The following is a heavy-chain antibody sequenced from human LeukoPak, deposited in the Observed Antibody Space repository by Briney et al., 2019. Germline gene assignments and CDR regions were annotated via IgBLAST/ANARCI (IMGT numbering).Heavy chain of an antibody. CDR1: GYTFTSYA. CDR3: AIGIKRGIAAAGSYDY. CDR2: INPNSGGT. D-gene: IGHD6-13*01. J-gene: IGHJ4*02. V-gene: IGHV1-2*02. Sequence: ASVKVSCKASGYTFTSYAMNWVRQAPGQGLEWMGWINPNSGGTNYAQKFQGRVTMTRDTSISTAYMELSRLRSDDTAVYYCAIGIKRGIAAAGSYDYWGQGTLVTVSS.